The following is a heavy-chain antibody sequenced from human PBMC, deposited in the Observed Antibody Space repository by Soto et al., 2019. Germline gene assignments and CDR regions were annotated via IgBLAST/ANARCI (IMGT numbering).Heavy chain of an antibody. CDR1: AGSISSGGYY. CDR3: ARELAAAGPGFEY. Sequence: PSETLSLPCTVSAGSISSGGYYLSWIRRHPGKGLEWIGYIYYSWSTYYNPSLKSRVTISVDTSKNKFSLKLSSVTAADTAVYYCARELAAAGPGFEYWGQGTLVTVSS. D-gene: IGHD6-13*01. V-gene: IGHV4-31*03. J-gene: IGHJ4*02. CDR2: IYYSWST.